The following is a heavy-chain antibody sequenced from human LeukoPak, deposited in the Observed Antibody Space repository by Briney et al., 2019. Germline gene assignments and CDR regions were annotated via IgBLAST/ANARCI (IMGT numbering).Heavy chain of an antibody. V-gene: IGHV3-21*01. J-gene: IGHJ5*02. CDR2: ISSSSSYI. CDR1: GFTFSSYS. CDR3: ARESVLTRPWGFDP. Sequence: GGSLRLSCAASGFTFSSYSMNWVRQAPGKGLEWVSSISSSSSYIYYADSVKGRFTISRDNAKNSLYLQMNSLRAEDTAVYYCARESVLTRPWGFDPWGQGTLVTVSS. D-gene: IGHD3-9*01.